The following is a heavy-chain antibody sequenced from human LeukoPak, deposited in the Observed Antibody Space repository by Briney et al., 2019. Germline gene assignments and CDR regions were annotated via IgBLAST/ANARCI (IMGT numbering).Heavy chain of an antibody. D-gene: IGHD6-19*01. J-gene: IGHJ4*02. V-gene: IGHV1-2*06. Sequence: PGGSLRLSCAASGYTFTGYYMHWVRQAPGQGLEWMGRINPNSGGTNYAQKFQGRVTMTRDTSISTAYMELSRLRSDDTAVYYCARPHSSGWYGGRGSWGVDYWGQGTLVTVSS. CDR3: ARPHSSGWYGGRGSWGVDY. CDR2: INPNSGGT. CDR1: GYTFTGYY.